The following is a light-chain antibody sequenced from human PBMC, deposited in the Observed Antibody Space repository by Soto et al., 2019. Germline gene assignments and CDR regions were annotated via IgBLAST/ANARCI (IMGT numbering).Light chain of an antibody. Sequence: EIVFTQSPGTLSLSPGERATLSCRASQSVSSSYLAWYQQKPGQAPRLLIYGASSRATGIPDRFSGSGSGTDFTLTISRLEPEDFAVYYCQKCSSSPLNFGGGTKVDIK. CDR3: QKCSSSPLN. CDR2: GAS. V-gene: IGKV3-20*01. CDR1: QSVSSSY. J-gene: IGKJ4*01.